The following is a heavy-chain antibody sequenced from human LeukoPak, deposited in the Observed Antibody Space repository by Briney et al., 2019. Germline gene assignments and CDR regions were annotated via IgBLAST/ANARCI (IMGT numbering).Heavy chain of an antibody. CDR2: ISSSGAST. CDR1: GSTFSRYA. Sequence: PGGSLRLSCAASGSTFSRYAMSWVRQAPGKGLEWVSTISSSGASTWYADSVKGRFTISRDNSKNTLYLQMNSLRAEDTAVYYCAKVPNSGWIFDYWGQGTLVTVSS. CDR3: AKVPNSGWIFDY. D-gene: IGHD6-19*01. V-gene: IGHV3-23*01. J-gene: IGHJ4*02.